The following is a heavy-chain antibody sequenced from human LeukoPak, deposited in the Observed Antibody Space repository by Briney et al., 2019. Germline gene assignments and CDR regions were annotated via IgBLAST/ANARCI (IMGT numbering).Heavy chain of an antibody. D-gene: IGHD4-17*01. J-gene: IGHJ3*02. Sequence: ASVKVSCKASGGTFSSYIISWVRQAPGQGLEWMGRIIPILGIANYAQNFQGRVTITADKSTSTAYMELSSLRSEDTAVYYCARSNQPLYGDCVDGSDNDAFDIWGQGTMVTVSS. V-gene: IGHV1-69*02. CDR3: ARSNQPLYGDCVDGSDNDAFDI. CDR2: IIPILGIA. CDR1: GGTFSSYI.